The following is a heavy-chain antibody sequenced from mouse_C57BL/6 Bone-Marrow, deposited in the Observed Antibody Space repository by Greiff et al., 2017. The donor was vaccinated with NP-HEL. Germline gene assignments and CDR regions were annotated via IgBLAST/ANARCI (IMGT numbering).Heavy chain of an antibody. CDR2: TFYSGIT. CDR3: ARGGNYLYAMDY. D-gene: IGHD2-1*01. CDR1: GFSINSDCY. V-gene: IGHV3-3*01. Sequence: EVMLVESGPSLVRPSQTLSLTCTVTGFSINSDCYWIWIRQFPGNKLEYIGYTFYSGITYYNPSLESRTYITRDTSKNQFSLKLSSVTTEDTATYYCARGGNYLYAMDYWGQGTSVTVSS. J-gene: IGHJ4*01.